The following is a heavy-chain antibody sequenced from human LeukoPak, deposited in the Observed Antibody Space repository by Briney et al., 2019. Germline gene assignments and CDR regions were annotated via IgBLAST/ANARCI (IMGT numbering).Heavy chain of an antibody. CDR3: ATRGA. CDR1: GFGVTTDF. V-gene: IGHV3-53*01. Sequence: GGSLRLSCAASGFGVTTDFMTWVRQAPGEGLEWLSIIFTGSLDGTTAHADSVKGRFNISRDNSANTLYLQMDSLRTEDTAIYYCATRGAWGPGTLVTVSS. J-gene: IGHJ5*02. CDR2: IFTGSLDGTT.